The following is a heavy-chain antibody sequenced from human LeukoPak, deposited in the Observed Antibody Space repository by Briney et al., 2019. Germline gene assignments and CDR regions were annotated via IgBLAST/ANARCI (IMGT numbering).Heavy chain of an antibody. CDR2: ISYDGSNK. D-gene: IGHD6-13*01. Sequence: GRSLRLSCAASGFTFSSYAMHWVRQAPGKGLEWVAVISYDGSNKYYADSVKGRFTISRDNSKNTLYLQMNSLRAEDTAVYYCARGIAAAGTAGSNYWGQGILVTVSS. CDR3: ARGIAAAGTAGSNY. V-gene: IGHV3-30-3*01. J-gene: IGHJ4*02. CDR1: GFTFSSYA.